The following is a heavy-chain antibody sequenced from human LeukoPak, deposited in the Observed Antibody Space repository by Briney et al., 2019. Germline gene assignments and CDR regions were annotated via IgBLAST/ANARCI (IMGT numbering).Heavy chain of an antibody. CDR3: AREPLPAAIRGVHGWFDP. CDR1: GGTFSSYA. V-gene: IGHV1-69*13. CDR2: IIPIFGTA. Sequence: ASVKVSCKASGGTFSSYAISWVRQAPGQGLGWMGGIIPIFGTANYAQKFQGRVTITADESTSTAYMELSSLRSEDTAVYYCAREPLPAAIRGVHGWFDPWGQGTLVTVSS. D-gene: IGHD2-2*02. J-gene: IGHJ5*02.